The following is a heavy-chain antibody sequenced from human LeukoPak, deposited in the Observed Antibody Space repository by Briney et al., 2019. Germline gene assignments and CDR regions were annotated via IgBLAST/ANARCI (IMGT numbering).Heavy chain of an antibody. V-gene: IGHV3-23*01. Sequence: GGSLRLSCAASEFTFSSYAMSWVRQAPGKGLEWVSAISGSGGSTYYADSVKGRFTISRDNSKNTLYLQMNSLRAEDTAVYYCAESSYYYYGMDVWGQGTTVTVSS. CDR3: AESSYYYYGMDV. D-gene: IGHD2-2*01. CDR1: EFTFSSYA. CDR2: ISGSGGST. J-gene: IGHJ6*02.